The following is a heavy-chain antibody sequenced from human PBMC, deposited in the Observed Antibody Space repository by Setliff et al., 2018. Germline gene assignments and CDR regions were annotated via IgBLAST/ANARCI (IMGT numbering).Heavy chain of an antibody. Sequence: SETLSLTCTVSGGSISSYYWSWIRQPAGKGLEWIGHIYIGGSANYNPSLKSRVTMSIDTSKNQFSLKLNSVTAAHMAVYYCAREQWLDPPGYYYMDVWAKGTTVTVSS. D-gene: IGHD6-19*01. V-gene: IGHV4-4*07. CDR3: AREQWLDPPGYYYMDV. J-gene: IGHJ6*03. CDR2: IYIGGSA. CDR1: GGSISSYY.